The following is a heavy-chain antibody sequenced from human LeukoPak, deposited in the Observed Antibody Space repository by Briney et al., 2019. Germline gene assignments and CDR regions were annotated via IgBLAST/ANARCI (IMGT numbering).Heavy chain of an antibody. J-gene: IGHJ4*02. CDR2: FDPEDGET. CDR1: GYTLTELS. V-gene: IGHV1-24*01. D-gene: IGHD3-16*02. CDR3: ATGGVRDDYVWGSYRLFDY. Sequence: ASVKVSCKVSGYTLTELSMHWVRQAPGKGLEWMGGFDPEDGETIYAQKFQGRVTMTEGTSTDTAYMELSSLRSEDTAVYYCATGGVRDDYVWGSYRLFDYWGQGTLVTVSS.